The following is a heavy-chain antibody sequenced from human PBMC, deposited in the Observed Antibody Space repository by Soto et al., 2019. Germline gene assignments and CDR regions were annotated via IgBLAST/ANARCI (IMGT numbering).Heavy chain of an antibody. CDR3: ATDLRCCGMDV. CDR1: GASMRSYS. V-gene: IGHV4-4*08. Sequence: SETLSLTCNVSGASMRSYSWTWMRQSPGKGLEWLGNIFSIGNANLNPSLRSRLNISVDTAKNKFSLTLTSVTAADTAVYYCATDLRCCGMDVWGEGTTVTVSS. J-gene: IGHJ6*04. D-gene: IGHD3-9*01. CDR2: IFSIGNA.